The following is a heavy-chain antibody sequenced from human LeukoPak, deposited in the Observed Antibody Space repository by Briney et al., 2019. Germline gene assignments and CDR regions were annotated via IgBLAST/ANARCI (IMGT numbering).Heavy chain of an antibody. CDR3: ARDEGDTVTTYRFDL. J-gene: IGHJ2*01. Sequence: GGSLRLSCGASGFIFSSYVMSWVRQAPGKGLEWVSGISGSGGRVYYADSVKGRFTISRDNSKNTLYLQMNSLRAEDTAVYYCARDEGDTVTTYRFDLWGRGTLVTVSS. CDR2: ISGSGGRV. V-gene: IGHV3-23*01. CDR1: GFIFSSYV. D-gene: IGHD4-17*01.